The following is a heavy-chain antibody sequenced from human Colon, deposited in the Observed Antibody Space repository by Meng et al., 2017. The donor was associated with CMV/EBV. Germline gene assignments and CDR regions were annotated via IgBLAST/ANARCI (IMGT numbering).Heavy chain of an antibody. Sequence: GGSLRLSCVASGFSFNTYGMHWVRQAPGKGLEWVAFIRFDGSHILYGDSVKGRLTISRDNPKNTLFLEINSLRVEDTAVYYCAKSLDPVTPRDYFYGMDIWGPGTTVTVSS. CDR1: GFSFNTYG. CDR2: IRFDGSHI. J-gene: IGHJ6*02. CDR3: AKSLDPVTPRDYFYGMDI. D-gene: IGHD2-21*02. V-gene: IGHV3-30*02.